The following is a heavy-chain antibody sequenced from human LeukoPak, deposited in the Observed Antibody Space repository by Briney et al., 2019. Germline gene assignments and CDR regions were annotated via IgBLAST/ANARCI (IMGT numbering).Heavy chain of an antibody. Sequence: SETLSLTCAVYGGSFSGYYWSWIRQPPGKGLEWIGEINHSGSTNYNPSLKSRVTISVDTPKNQFSLKLSSVTAADTAVYYCARGIKEQQLVHYYYYMDVWGKGTTVTVSS. CDR2: INHSGST. D-gene: IGHD6-13*01. V-gene: IGHV4-34*01. CDR1: GGSFSGYY. J-gene: IGHJ6*03. CDR3: ARGIKEQQLVHYYYYMDV.